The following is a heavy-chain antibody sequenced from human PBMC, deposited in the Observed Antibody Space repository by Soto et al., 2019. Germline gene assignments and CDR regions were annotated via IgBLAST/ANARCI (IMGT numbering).Heavy chain of an antibody. CDR2: IGTAGDT. J-gene: IGHJ3*02. Sequence: GGSLRLSCAASGFTFSSYDMHWVRQATGKGLEWVSAIGTAGDTYYPGSVKGRFTISRENAKNSLYLQMNSLRAGDTAVYYCARSPHYCSGGSCYSGAFGIWGQGTMVTVSS. CDR3: ARSPHYCSGGSCYSGAFGI. D-gene: IGHD2-15*01. CDR1: GFTFSSYD. V-gene: IGHV3-13*01.